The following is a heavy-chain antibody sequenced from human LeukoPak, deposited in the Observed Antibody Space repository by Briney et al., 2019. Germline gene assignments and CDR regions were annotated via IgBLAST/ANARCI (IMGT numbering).Heavy chain of an antibody. Sequence: SETLSVPCTVSGGSISSSSYYWGWIRQPPGKGLKCIGSIYYRWSTYYNSSLICRVTISVDTSKNEFSLKLSSVTAADTAVYYCARTVAGKGTDIWGQRT. CDR3: ARTVAGKGTDI. J-gene: IGHJ3*02. CDR1: GGSISSSSYY. D-gene: IGHD6-19*01. V-gene: IGHV4-39*01. CDR2: IYYRWST.